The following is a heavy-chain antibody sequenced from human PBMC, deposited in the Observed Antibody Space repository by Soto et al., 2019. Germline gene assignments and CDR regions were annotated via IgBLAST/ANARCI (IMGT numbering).Heavy chain of an antibody. CDR3: ATRAVEDRAPWYFDL. CDR1: GYTLTELS. Sequence: ASVKVSCKVSGYTLTELSMHWVRQAPGKGLEWMGGFDPEDGETIYAQKFQGRVTMTEDTSTDTAYMELSSLRSEVTAVYYCATRAVEDRAPWYFDLWGRGTLVTVSS. D-gene: IGHD6-19*01. CDR2: FDPEDGET. J-gene: IGHJ2*01. V-gene: IGHV1-24*01.